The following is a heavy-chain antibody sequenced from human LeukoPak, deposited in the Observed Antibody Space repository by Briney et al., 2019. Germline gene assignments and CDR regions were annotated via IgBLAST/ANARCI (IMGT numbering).Heavy chain of an antibody. D-gene: IGHD3-22*01. CDR3: ASSGYLPQTFDY. Sequence: PSETLSLTCTVSGGSISSGGYYWSWIRQHPGKGLEWIGCIYYSGSTNYNPSLKSRVTISVDTSKSQFSLKLDSVTAADTAVYYCASSGYLPQTFDYWGQGALVTVSS. J-gene: IGHJ4*02. CDR2: IYYSGST. V-gene: IGHV4-61*08. CDR1: GGSISSGGYY.